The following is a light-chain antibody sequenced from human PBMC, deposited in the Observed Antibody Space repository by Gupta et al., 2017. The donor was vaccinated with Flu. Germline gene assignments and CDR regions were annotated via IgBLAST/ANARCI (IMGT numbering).Light chain of an antibody. J-gene: IGKJ5*01. Sequence: PSILCASVGGRVTITCRARQSISSWMAWHQVKPGIAPKLLIYMSSRLLSGVPSTFRGSGSGTEFTLWVISLQPEHLATYFCHQYRSSPNTFEQETR. CDR1: QSISSW. CDR2: MSS. CDR3: HQYRSSPNT. V-gene: IGKV1-5*03.